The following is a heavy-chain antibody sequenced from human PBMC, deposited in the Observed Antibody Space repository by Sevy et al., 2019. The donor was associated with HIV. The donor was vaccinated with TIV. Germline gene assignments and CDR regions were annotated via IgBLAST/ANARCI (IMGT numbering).Heavy chain of an antibody. Sequence: GESLKISCVASGFAFSDYGMHWVRQAPGKGLEWVAVISYDGSNKYYADSVKGRFTISRDNSKNTLYLQVKSLRTEDTAVYYCARDQHDYAGNLRTGWFDPWGQGTLVTVSS. D-gene: IGHD4-17*01. CDR2: ISYDGSNK. J-gene: IGHJ5*02. V-gene: IGHV3-30*19. CDR3: ARDQHDYAGNLRTGWFDP. CDR1: GFAFSDYG.